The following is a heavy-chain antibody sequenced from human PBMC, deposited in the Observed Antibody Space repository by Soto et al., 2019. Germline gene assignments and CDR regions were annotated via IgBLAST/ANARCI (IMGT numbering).Heavy chain of an antibody. CDR3: ARARLPLRSYCSSTSCYSDYYYGMDV. J-gene: IGHJ6*02. Sequence: EVQLVQSGAEVKKPGESLRISCKGSGYSFTSYWISWVRQMPGKGLEWMGRIDPSDSYTNYSPSFQGHVTISADKSISTAYLQWSSLKASDTAMYYCARARLPLRSYCSSTSCYSDYYYGMDVWGQGTTVTVSS. V-gene: IGHV5-10-1*03. D-gene: IGHD2-2*01. CDR2: IDPSDSYT. CDR1: GYSFTSYW.